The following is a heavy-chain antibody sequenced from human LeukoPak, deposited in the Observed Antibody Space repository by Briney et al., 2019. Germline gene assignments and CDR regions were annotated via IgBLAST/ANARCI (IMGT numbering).Heavy chain of an antibody. J-gene: IGHJ4*02. Sequence: PGGSLGLSCAASGFSFTSSAMSWVRQAPGKGLEWVSTISGSAGTRYYADSVKGWFTISRDNSKNTLYLQMNSLRAEDTAVYYCARGRLYYYDRGPVGYWGQGTLVTVSS. V-gene: IGHV3-23*01. D-gene: IGHD3-22*01. CDR1: GFSFTSSA. CDR2: ISGSAGTR. CDR3: ARGRLYYYDRGPVGY.